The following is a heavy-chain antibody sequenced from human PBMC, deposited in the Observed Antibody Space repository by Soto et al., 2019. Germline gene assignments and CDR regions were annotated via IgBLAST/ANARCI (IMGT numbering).Heavy chain of an antibody. CDR3: ARGIAARPNNYYYYGMDV. CDR1: GGTFSSYA. D-gene: IGHD6-6*01. V-gene: IGHV1-69*06. CDR2: IIPIFGTA. J-gene: IGHJ6*02. Sequence: QVQLVQSGAEVKKPGSSVKVSCKASGGTFSSYAISWVRQAPGQGLEWMGGIIPIFGTANYAQKLQGRVTITADKSTSTAYMELSSLRSEDTAVYYCARGIAARPNNYYYYGMDVWGQGTTVTVSS.